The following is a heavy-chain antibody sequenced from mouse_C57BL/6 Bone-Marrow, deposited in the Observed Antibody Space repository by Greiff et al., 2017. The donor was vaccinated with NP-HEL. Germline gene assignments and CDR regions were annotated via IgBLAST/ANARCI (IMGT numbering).Heavy chain of an antibody. Sequence: VMLVESGPGLVAPSPSLSITCTVSGFSLTSYAISWVRQPPGQGLEWLGGIGPGGGANYYSALKSRQGISKDNSKSQVFLNMNSLQTHDTARYYCASNSWLPPHYYAMYYWGPGPSVTASS. J-gene: IGHJ4*01. CDR3: ASNSWLPPHYYAMYY. CDR1: GFSLTSYA. D-gene: IGHD2-2*01. V-gene: IGHV2-9-1*01. CDR2: IGPGGGA.